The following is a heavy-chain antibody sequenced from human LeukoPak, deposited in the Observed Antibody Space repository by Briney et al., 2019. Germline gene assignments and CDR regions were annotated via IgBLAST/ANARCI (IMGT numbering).Heavy chain of an antibody. CDR2: ISGSGGST. V-gene: IGHV3-23*01. CDR3: AKDQDGYNFVPDY. Sequence: GGPLRLSCAASGFTFSSYAMSWVRQAPGKGLEWVSAISGSGGSTYYADSVKGRFTISRDNSKNTLYLQMNSLRAEDTAVYYCAKDQDGYNFVPDYWGQGTLVTVSS. J-gene: IGHJ4*02. D-gene: IGHD5-24*01. CDR1: GFTFSSYA.